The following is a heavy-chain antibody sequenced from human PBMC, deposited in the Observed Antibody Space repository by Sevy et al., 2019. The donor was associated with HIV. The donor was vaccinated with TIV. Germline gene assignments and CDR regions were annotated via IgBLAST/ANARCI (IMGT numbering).Heavy chain of an antibody. J-gene: IGHJ3*01. CDR2: ISGSGAIT. D-gene: IGHD3-22*01. V-gene: IGHV3-23*01. CDR1: GFTSTPYA. Sequence: GGCLRLSCATSGFTSTPYAVAWVRQAPGKGLEWVAAISGSGAITYYADSRKARLIISRDRTNNTVYLQMKRLRAEDTALYYCAKDMFYFDSSGYYYHHDAFDVWGRGTMVTVSS. CDR3: AKDMFYFDSSGYYYHHDAFDV.